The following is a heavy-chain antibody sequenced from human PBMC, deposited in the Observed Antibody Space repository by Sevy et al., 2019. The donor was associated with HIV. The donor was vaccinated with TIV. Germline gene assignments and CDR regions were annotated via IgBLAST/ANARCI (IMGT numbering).Heavy chain of an antibody. CDR1: GFTFSKYS. CDR2: LSFGCGEI. Sequence: AGSLRLSCAASGFTFSKYSMSWVRQPPGKELEWVSTLSFGCGEINYADSVKGRFTISRDNSKSSVYLQMNNLRPEDTAVYYRASEGCTKPHDYWGQGTLVTVSS. D-gene: IGHD2-8*01. CDR3: ASEGCTKPHDY. V-gene: IGHV3-23*01. J-gene: IGHJ4*02.